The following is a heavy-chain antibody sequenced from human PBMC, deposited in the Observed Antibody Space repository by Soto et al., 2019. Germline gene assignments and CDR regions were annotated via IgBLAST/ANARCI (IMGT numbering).Heavy chain of an antibody. J-gene: IGHJ4*02. CDR2: INHSGST. CDR3: ARPGDYLRPYDY. V-gene: IGHV4-34*01. CDR1: GGSFSGYY. D-gene: IGHD4-17*01. Sequence: QVQLQQWGAGLLKPSETLSLTCAVYGGSFSGYYWSWIRQPPGKGLEWIGEINHSGSTNYNPYLKSRVTISVETSKNQLFLELSSVTAADTAVYYCARPGDYLRPYDYWGQGTLVTVSS.